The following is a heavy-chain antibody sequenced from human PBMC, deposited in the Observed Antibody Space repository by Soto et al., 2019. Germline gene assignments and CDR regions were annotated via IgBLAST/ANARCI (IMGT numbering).Heavy chain of an antibody. CDR2: IWYDGSNK. V-gene: IGHV3-33*01. CDR1: GFTFSSYG. D-gene: IGHD2-2*02. Sequence: PGGSLRLSCAASGFTFSSYGMHWVRQAPGKGLEWVAVIWYDGSNKYYADSVKGRFTISRDNSKNTLYLQMNSLRAEDTAVYYCARDASIVVVPAAIFAYYYDMDVWGQGTTVTVSS. CDR3: ARDASIVVVPAAIFAYYYDMDV. J-gene: IGHJ6*02.